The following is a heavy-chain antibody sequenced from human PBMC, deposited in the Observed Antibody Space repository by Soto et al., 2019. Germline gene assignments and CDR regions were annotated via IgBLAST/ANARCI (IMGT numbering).Heavy chain of an antibody. D-gene: IGHD2-21*02. V-gene: IGHV3-74*01. Sequence: EVQLVESGGGLVQPGGSLRLSCAASGFTFSSYWMHWVRQAPGKGLVWVSRMNSDGSSISYADSVKGRFIISRDNAKNTLYLQMNSLRAEDTAVYYCARESPYCGGDCYLYYYGMDVWGQGTTVTVSS. J-gene: IGHJ6*02. CDR2: MNSDGSSI. CDR1: GFTFSSYW. CDR3: ARESPYCGGDCYLYYYGMDV.